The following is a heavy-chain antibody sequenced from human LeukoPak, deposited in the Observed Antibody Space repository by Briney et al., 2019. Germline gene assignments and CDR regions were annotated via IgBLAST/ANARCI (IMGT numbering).Heavy chain of an antibody. CDR2: ISSNGGST. D-gene: IGHD2-15*01. CDR1: GFTFSSYE. V-gene: IGHV3-64*01. J-gene: IGHJ4*02. CDR3: ARGGGYCSVDSCYGIDY. Sequence: PGGSLRLSCAASGFTFSSYEMHWVRQAPGKGLEYVSTISSNGGSTYYANSVKGRFIISRDNSKNTLYLQMGSLRAEDMAVYYCARGGGYCSVDSCYGIDYWGQGTLVTVSS.